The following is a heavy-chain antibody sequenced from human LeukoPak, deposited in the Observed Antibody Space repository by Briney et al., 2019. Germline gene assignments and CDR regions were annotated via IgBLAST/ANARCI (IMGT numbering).Heavy chain of an antibody. CDR1: GYTFTSYG. CDR2: ISAYNGNT. D-gene: IGHD6-13*01. CDR3: ARNEQQLVHFDY. Sequence: ASVKVSCKASGYTFTSYGISWVRQAPGQGLEWMGWISAYNGNTNYAQKLQGRVTMTTDTSTSTAYMELRSPRSDDTAVYYCARNEQQLVHFDYWGQGTLVTVSS. V-gene: IGHV1-18*01. J-gene: IGHJ4*02.